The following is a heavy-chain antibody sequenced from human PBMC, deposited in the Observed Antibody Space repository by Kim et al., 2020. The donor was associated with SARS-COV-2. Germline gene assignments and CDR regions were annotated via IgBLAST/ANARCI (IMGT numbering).Heavy chain of an antibody. J-gene: IGHJ4*02. Sequence: DSVKGRFTISRDNSKNTLYLQMNSLRAEDTAVYYCAKRMLSSSGNYYFDYWGPGTLVTVSS. V-gene: IGHV3-23*01. D-gene: IGHD3-22*01. CDR3: AKRMLSSSGNYYFDY.